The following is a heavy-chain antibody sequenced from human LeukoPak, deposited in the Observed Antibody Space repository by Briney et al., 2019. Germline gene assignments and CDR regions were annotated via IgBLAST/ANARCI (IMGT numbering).Heavy chain of an antibody. D-gene: IGHD5-18*01. CDR3: ATGGTGGYSYGNQYYFDY. J-gene: IGHJ4*02. CDR2: LSGSGGST. V-gene: IGHV3-23*01. CDR1: GFTFGSYA. Sequence: GGSLRLSCAASGFTFGSYAMTWVRQAPGKGLEWVSALSGSGGSTYYADSVKGRFTISRDNSKNTLYLQMNSLRAEDTAVYYCATGGTGGYSYGNQYYFDYWGQGTLVTVSS.